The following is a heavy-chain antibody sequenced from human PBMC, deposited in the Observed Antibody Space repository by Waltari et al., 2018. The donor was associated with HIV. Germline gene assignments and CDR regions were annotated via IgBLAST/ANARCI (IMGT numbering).Heavy chain of an antibody. Sequence: EVQLLESGGGLVQPGGSLRLSCAASGFTFRNFAMSWVRQAPGKGPEWVSALSGSGSTASYAESVKGRFTISRDFSNNTLSLQMNNLRAEDTAVYFCAKSMRDLRPSAYDVWGQGTMVAISS. CDR2: LSGSGSTA. J-gene: IGHJ3*01. D-gene: IGHD2-8*01. CDR1: GFTFRNFA. CDR3: AKSMRDLRPSAYDV. V-gene: IGHV3-23*01.